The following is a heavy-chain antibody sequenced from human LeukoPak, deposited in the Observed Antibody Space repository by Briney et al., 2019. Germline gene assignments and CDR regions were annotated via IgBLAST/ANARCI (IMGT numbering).Heavy chain of an antibody. V-gene: IGHV3-33*01. CDR3: ARDSVPAAIAVGYYYYYMDV. CDR1: GFTFSSYG. CDR2: IWYDGSNK. J-gene: IGHJ6*03. D-gene: IGHD2-2*02. Sequence: GGSLRLSCAASGFTFSSYGMHWVRQAPGKGLEWVAVIWYDGSNKYYADSVKGRFTISRDNSKNTLYLQMNSLGAEDTAVYYCARDSVPAAIAVGYYYYYMDVWGKGTTVTVSS.